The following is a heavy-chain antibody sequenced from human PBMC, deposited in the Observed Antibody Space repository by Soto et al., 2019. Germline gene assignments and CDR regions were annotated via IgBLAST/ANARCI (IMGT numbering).Heavy chain of an antibody. CDR2: ISGNSGTT. CDR1: GFTFSSYA. J-gene: IGHJ5*02. CDR3: AEGSNAGYDWLDP. Sequence: EVQLLESGGGLVQPGGSLRLSCAGSGFTFSSYAMSWVRQAPGKGLEWVSAISGNSGTTYYADSVKGRFTISRDNSKNTLYLQSSSLSSEDTAVYDCAEGSNAGYDWLDPGGQGTLVTVPS. D-gene: IGHD6-19*01. V-gene: IGHV3-23*01.